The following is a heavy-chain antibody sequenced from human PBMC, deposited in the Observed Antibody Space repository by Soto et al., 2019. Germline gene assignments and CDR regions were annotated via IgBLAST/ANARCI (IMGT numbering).Heavy chain of an antibody. D-gene: IGHD2-15*01. V-gene: IGHV3-66*01. CDR1: GFTVSSKY. CDR2: IQSGGTT. Sequence: GGSLRLSCAASGFTVSSKYMTWIRQAPGKGLEWVSLIQSGGTTYYADSVKGRFTISRDTSENTLHLQMDSLRVEDTAVYYCARDDVLCDGGRCYGIPLDGWGKGTTVTVSS. J-gene: IGHJ6*04. CDR3: ARDDVLCDGGRCYGIPLDG.